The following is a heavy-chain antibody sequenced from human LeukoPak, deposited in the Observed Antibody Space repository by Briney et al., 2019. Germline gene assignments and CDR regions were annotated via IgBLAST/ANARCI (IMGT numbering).Heavy chain of an antibody. CDR1: GFTFRSYW. CDR3: ARGRAATDKRVYYYYYGMDV. D-gene: IGHD6-25*01. Sequence: PGGSLRLSCAASGFTFRSYWMSWVRQAPGKGLEWVANIKQDGSQKYYVDSVKGRFTISRDNAKNSLYLQMNSLRAEDKAVHYCARGRAATDKRVYYYYYGMDVWGQGTTVTVSS. CDR2: IKQDGSQK. J-gene: IGHJ6*02. V-gene: IGHV3-7*05.